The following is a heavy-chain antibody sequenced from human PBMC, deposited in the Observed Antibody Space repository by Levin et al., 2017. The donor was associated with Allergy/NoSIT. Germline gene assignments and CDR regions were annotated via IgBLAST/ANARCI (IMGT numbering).Heavy chain of an antibody. CDR1: AGTFSGFP. J-gene: IGHJ4*02. CDR2: LVPMYHTP. V-gene: IGHV1-69*13. CDR3: ARGRRPYYDSSGSYYFDY. Sequence: SVKVSCKSSAGTFSGFPLSWVRQAPGQGLEWMGGLVPMYHTPNYAQKFQGRLTITADDSTKTSHMELRSLKSDDTALFYCARGRRPYYDSSGSYYFDYWGQGTLVNVSS. D-gene: IGHD3-22*01.